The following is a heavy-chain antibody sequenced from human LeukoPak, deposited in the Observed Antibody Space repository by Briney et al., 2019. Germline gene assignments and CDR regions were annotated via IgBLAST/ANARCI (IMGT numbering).Heavy chain of an antibody. CDR2: ISGSGGST. J-gene: IGHJ4*02. CDR1: GFTFSSYA. D-gene: IGHD3-22*01. Sequence: GGSLRLSCAASGFTFSSYAMSWVRQAPGKGLEWVSAISGSGGSTYYADSVKGRFTISRDNSKNTLYLQMHSLRAEDTAVYYCAKDDREVVVTYFDYWGQGTLVTVSS. CDR3: AKDDREVVVTYFDY. V-gene: IGHV3-23*01.